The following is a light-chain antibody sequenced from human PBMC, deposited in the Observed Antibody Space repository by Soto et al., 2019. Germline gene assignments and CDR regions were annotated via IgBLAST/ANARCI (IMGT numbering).Light chain of an antibody. CDR2: WGF. CDR1: QSVLYSSNNKNY. V-gene: IGKV4-1*01. CDR3: HQYYGSPPRT. Sequence: DIVMTQSPDSLAVSLGERATISCKSSQSVLYSSNNKNYLAWYQQKPGQSPKLLISWGFIRESGVPDRFSGSGSGTDFTLTISSLQAEVVAVYYCHQYYGSPPRTFGQGTKVEIK. J-gene: IGKJ1*01.